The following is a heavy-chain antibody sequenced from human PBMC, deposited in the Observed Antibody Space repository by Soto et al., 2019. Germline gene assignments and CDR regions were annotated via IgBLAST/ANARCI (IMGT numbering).Heavy chain of an antibody. CDR2: ISSSGDSP. CDR3: ARNTIPRPRY. D-gene: IGHD1-1*01. CDR1: GFTFSNYA. V-gene: IGHV3-23*01. Sequence: EVQLLESGGGLVQPGGSLRLSCAASGFTFSNYAMSWVRQAPGKGLEWVSAISSSGDSPYYADSVKGRFTVSRDNSKNTLYLQMNSLRVEDTAIYYCARNTIPRPRYWGQGTLVTVSS. J-gene: IGHJ4*02.